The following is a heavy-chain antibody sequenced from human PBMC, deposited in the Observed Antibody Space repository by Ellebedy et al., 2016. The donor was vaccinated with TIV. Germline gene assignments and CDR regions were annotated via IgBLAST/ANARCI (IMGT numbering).Heavy chain of an antibody. CDR3: ARAKYDFWSGFRYYYMDV. CDR1: GGSISSGGYY. CDR2: IYYSGST. V-gene: IGHV4-31*03. D-gene: IGHD3-3*01. J-gene: IGHJ6*03. Sequence: SETLSLTXTVSGGSISSGGYYWSWIRQHPGKGLEWIGYIYYSGSTYYNPSLKSRVTISVDTSKNQFSLKLSSVTAADTAVYYCARAKYDFWSGFRYYYMDVWGKGTTVTVSS.